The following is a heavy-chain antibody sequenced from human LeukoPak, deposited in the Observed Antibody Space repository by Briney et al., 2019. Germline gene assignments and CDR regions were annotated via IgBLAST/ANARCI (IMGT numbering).Heavy chain of an antibody. CDR1: GFTFSSYS. V-gene: IGHV3-21*01. CDR2: ISSSSSYI. Sequence: PGGSLRLSCAASGFTFSSYSMNWVRQAPGKGLEWVSSISSSSSYIYYADSVKGRFTISRDNAKNSLYLQMNSLRAEDTAVYYCARVLGVNDAFDIWGQGTMVTVSS. D-gene: IGHD3-16*01. J-gene: IGHJ3*02. CDR3: ARVLGVNDAFDI.